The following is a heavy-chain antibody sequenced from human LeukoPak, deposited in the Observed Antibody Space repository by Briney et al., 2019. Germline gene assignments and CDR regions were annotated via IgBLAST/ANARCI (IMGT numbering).Heavy chain of an antibody. Sequence: ASVKVSCKASGYTFNNYYIHWVRQAPGQGLEWMGLIHPIDGSTTFAEKFQGRFTMTKDTPTSTVYMELSGLRSEDTAVYYCATYHSDSSGYEDYWGQGTLVTVSS. D-gene: IGHD3-22*01. CDR1: GYTFNNYY. V-gene: IGHV1-46*02. CDR2: IHPIDGST. CDR3: ATYHSDSSGYEDY. J-gene: IGHJ4*02.